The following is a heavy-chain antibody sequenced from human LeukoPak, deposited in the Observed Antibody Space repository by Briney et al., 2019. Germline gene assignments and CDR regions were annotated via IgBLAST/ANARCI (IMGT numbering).Heavy chain of an antibody. CDR2: ISSSGSTI. D-gene: IGHD3/OR15-3a*01. V-gene: IGHV3-48*03. J-gene: IGHJ6*02. CDR3: ARWTAMVRYLNTGEYYYYGMDV. CDR1: GFTFSSYE. Sequence: GGSLRLSCAASGFTFSSYEMNWVRQAPGKGLEWVSYISSSGSTIYYADSVKGRFTFSRDNAKNSLYLQMNSLRAEDTAVYYCARWTAMVRYLNTGEYYYYGMDVWGQGTTVTVSS.